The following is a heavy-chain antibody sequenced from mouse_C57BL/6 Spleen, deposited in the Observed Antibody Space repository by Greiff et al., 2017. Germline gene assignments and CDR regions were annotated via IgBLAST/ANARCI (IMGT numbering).Heavy chain of an antibody. J-gene: IGHJ3*01. Sequence: EVQLQQSGPELVKPGASVKIPCKASGYTFTDYNMDWVKQSHGKSLEWIGDINPNNGGTIYNQKFKGKATLTVDKSSSTADMELRSLTSEDTAVYYCAREGTTVQFAYWGQGTLVTVSA. V-gene: IGHV1-18*01. D-gene: IGHD1-1*01. CDR2: INPNNGGT. CDR1: GYTFTDYN. CDR3: AREGTTVQFAY.